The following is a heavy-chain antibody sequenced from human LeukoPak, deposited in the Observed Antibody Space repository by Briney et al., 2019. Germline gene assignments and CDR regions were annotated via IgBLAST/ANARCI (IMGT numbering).Heavy chain of an antibody. CDR1: GFTFSSYS. J-gene: IGHJ6*03. V-gene: IGHV3-48*01. Sequence: GGSLRLSCAASGFTFSSYSMNWVRQAPGKGLEWVSYISSSSSTIYYADSVKGRFTISRDNSKNTLYLQMNSLKGDDTAVYYCAKDSAFYHIDVWGKGTTVIISS. CDR3: AKDSAFYHIDV. CDR2: ISSSSSTI. D-gene: IGHD2/OR15-2a*01.